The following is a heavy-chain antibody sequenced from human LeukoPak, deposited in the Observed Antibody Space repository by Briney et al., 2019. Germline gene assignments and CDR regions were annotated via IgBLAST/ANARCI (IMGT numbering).Heavy chain of an antibody. Sequence: GGSLRLSCAASGFTFSSYGMSWVRQAPGKGLEWVASIKQDGSEKYYVDSVKGRFTVSRDNAENSLYLQMSSLRAEDTAVYYCARLTQLARGRYWDQGTLVTVSS. CDR2: IKQDGSEK. J-gene: IGHJ4*02. V-gene: IGHV3-7*03. CDR1: GFTFSSYG. D-gene: IGHD6-6*01. CDR3: ARLTQLARGRY.